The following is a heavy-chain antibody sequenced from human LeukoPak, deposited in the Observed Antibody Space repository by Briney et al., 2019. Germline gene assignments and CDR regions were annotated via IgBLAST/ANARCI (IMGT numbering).Heavy chain of an antibody. CDR1: GYTFTSYD. CDR2: MNPNSGNT. Sequence: VASVKVSCKASGYTFTSYDINWVRQATGQGLEWMGWMNPNSGNTGYAQKFQGRVTITRNTSISTAYMELSSLRSEDTAVYYCARGNDYVWGSYWNWFDPWGQGTLVTVSS. V-gene: IGHV1-8*03. CDR3: ARGNDYVWGSYWNWFDP. J-gene: IGHJ5*02. D-gene: IGHD3-16*01.